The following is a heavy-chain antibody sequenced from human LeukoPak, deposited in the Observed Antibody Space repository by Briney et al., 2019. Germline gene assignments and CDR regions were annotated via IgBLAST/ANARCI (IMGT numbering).Heavy chain of an antibody. CDR1: GGTFSSYA. D-gene: IGHD3-3*01. V-gene: IGHV1-69*05. CDR2: IIPIFGTA. J-gene: IGHJ6*03. CDR3: ARAAYDFWSGYPPHMDV. Sequence: EASVKVSCKASGGTFSSYAISWVRQAPGQGLEWMGRIIPIFGTANYARKFQGRVTITTDESTSTAYMELSSLRSEDTAVYYCARAAYDFWSGYPPHMDVWGKGTTVTVSS.